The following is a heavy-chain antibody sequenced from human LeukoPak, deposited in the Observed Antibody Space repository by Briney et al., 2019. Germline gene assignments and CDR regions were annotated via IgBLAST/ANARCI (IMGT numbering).Heavy chain of an antibody. CDR2: IYSGGST. Sequence: GGSLRLSCAASGFTFSNAWMSWVRQAPGKGLEWVSVIYSGGSTYYADSVKGRFTISRDNSKNTLYLQMNSLRAEDTAVYYCARRSLYCSGGSCYPALDYWGQGTLVTVSS. CDR1: GFTFSNAW. CDR3: ARRSLYCSGGSCYPALDY. V-gene: IGHV3-53*01. D-gene: IGHD2-15*01. J-gene: IGHJ4*02.